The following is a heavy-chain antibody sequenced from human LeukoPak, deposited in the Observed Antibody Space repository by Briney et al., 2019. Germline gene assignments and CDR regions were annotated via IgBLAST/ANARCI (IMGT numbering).Heavy chain of an antibody. J-gene: IGHJ4*02. Sequence: GGSLRLSCAASGFTFSSYAMHWVRQAPGKGLEWVALISYDGSNKYYADSLKGRFTISRDNSKNTLYLQMNSLRADDTAVYYCARGPPMYYYGSSGYHYDYSDYWGQGTLVTVSS. D-gene: IGHD3-22*01. CDR1: GFTFSSYA. CDR2: ISYDGSNK. V-gene: IGHV3-30*04. CDR3: ARGPPMYYYGSSGYHYDYSDY.